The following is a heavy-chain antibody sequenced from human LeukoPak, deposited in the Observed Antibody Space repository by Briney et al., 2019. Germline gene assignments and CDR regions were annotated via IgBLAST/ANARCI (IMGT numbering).Heavy chain of an antibody. CDR3: ARDLSGSLYFDY. CDR2: LYISGST. CDR1: GGSISSYY. J-gene: IGHJ4*02. Sequence: SETLSLTCTVSGGSISSYYYNWIRQTAGRGLEWIGRLYISGSTDYNPSLKSRAIISVDTSMNQSSLKLSSVTAADTGVYFCARDLSGSLYFDYWGQGVLLTVSS. V-gene: IGHV4-4*07. D-gene: IGHD3-10*01.